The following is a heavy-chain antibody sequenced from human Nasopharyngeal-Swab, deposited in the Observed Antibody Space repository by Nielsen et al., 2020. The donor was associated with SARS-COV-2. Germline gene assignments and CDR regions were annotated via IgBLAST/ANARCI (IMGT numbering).Heavy chain of an antibody. Sequence: GESLKISCKGSGFSFTSYWIGWVRQMPGKGLEWVGIIYPGDSNTRYSPSFQGQVTISADKSISTAYLQWSSLKASDTAMYYCARSAANDAFDIWGPGTMVTVSS. V-gene: IGHV5-51*01. J-gene: IGHJ3*02. CDR3: ARSAANDAFDI. CDR1: GFSFTSYW. D-gene: IGHD5-18*01. CDR2: IYPGDSNT.